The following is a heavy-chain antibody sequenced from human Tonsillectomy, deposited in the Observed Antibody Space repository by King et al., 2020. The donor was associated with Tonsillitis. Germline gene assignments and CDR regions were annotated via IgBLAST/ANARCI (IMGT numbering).Heavy chain of an antibody. D-gene: IGHD1-26*01. CDR1: GGSISGSDHY. J-gene: IGHJ4*02. Sequence: VQLQESGPGVVKPSETLSLTCTVSGGSISGSDHYWAWIRQPPGKGLEWIGDMYYSGTIFYNPSLKSRITISGGTSENRFSLKLSSVTAADTAVYFCARYVSGGFDYWGQGALVTVSS. CDR2: MYYSGTI. CDR3: ARYVSGGFDY. V-gene: IGHV4-39*01.